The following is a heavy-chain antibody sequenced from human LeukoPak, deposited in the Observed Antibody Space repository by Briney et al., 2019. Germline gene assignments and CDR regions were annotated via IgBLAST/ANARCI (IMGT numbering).Heavy chain of an antibody. CDR2: ISAYNGNT. CDR1: GYTFTSYG. J-gene: IGHJ5*02. Sequence: ASVKVSCKASGYTFTSYGISWVRQAPGQGLEWMGWISAYNGNTNYAQKLQGRVTMTTDTSTSTAYMELRSLRSDDTAVYYCARTYNDYVWGSYRIYNWFDPWGQGTLVTVSS. D-gene: IGHD3-16*02. CDR3: ARTYNDYVWGSYRIYNWFDP. V-gene: IGHV1-18*01.